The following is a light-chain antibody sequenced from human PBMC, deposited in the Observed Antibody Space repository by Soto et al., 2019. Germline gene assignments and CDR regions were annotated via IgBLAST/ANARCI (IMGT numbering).Light chain of an antibody. Sequence: QAVLTQPPSVSGAPGQRVTISCNGSSSNIGAGYDVHWYHQLPGTAPKLLIYGNSNRPSGVPDRFSGSKSGTSASLAITGLQAEDEADYYCQSYDSSLSGSIFGGGTKVTVL. J-gene: IGLJ2*01. CDR1: SSNIGAGYD. V-gene: IGLV1-40*01. CDR3: QSYDSSLSGSI. CDR2: GNS.